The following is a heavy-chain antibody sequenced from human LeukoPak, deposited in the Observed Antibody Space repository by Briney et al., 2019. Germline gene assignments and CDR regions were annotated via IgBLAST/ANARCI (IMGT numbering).Heavy chain of an antibody. V-gene: IGHV4-31*03. J-gene: IGHJ4*02. CDR3: ARGNSSGFR. CDR1: GDSISRGGYY. D-gene: IGHD3-22*01. CDR2: IYYSVSS. Sequence: SETLSLTCTVSGDSISRGGYYWSWIRQHPGKGLEWIGYIYYSVSSYYNPSFMSRPTISVDTSKNQFSLKLSSVTAADTAVYYCARGNSSGFRWGQGTLVTVSS.